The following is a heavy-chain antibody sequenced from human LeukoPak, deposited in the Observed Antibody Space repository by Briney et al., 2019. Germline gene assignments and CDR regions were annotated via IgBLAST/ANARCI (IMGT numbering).Heavy chain of an antibody. CDR2: IYHRGST. Sequence: SQTLSLTCTVSGGSISSGGYYWSWIRQPPGKGLEWIGSIYHRGSTYYNPSLKSRVTISVDTSKNQFSLKLSSVTAADTAVYYCARGGSSIAARPGRYYFDYWGQGTLVTVSS. CDR1: GGSISSGGYY. D-gene: IGHD6-6*01. V-gene: IGHV4-39*07. CDR3: ARGGSSIAARPGRYYFDY. J-gene: IGHJ4*02.